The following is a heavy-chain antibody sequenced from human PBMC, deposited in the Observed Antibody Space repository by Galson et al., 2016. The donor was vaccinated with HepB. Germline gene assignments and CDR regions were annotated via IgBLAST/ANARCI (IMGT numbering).Heavy chain of an antibody. D-gene: IGHD3-16*01. Sequence: SETLSLTCAVYDGSFSGFYLTWIRQSPGKGLEWIGEINHSGSPKYNPSLNSRVTMSLDTSKNLFTLNLSAVTAADTAIYYCTRGRLFGVDPWGPGTPVTVSS. J-gene: IGHJ5*02. CDR1: DGSFSGFY. CDR2: INHSGSP. V-gene: IGHV4-34*01. CDR3: TRGRLFGVDP.